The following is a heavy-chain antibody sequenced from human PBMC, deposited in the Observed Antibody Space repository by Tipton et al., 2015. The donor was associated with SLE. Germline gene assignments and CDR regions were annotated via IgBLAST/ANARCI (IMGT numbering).Heavy chain of an antibody. V-gene: IGHV4-39*07. CDR2: IYYSGST. CDR1: GGSISSSSYY. CDR3: ARAPLWFGDFSRYYFDY. Sequence: TLSLTCTVSGGSISSSSYYWGWIRQPPGKGLEWIGSIYYSGSTYYNPSLKSRVTISVDTSKNQFSLKLSSVTAADTAVYYCARAPLWFGDFSRYYFDYWGQGTLVTVSS. J-gene: IGHJ4*02. D-gene: IGHD3-10*01.